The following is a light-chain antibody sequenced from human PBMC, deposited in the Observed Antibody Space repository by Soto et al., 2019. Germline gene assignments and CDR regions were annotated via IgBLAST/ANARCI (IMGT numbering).Light chain of an antibody. V-gene: IGKV3-15*01. CDR1: QSVSSN. Sequence: EIVLTQSPATLSFXPXXXXTXXXRASQSVSSNLAWYQQKPGQAPRLLIYGASTRATGIPARFSGSGSGTEFTLTISSLQSEDFAVYYCQQYNNWPPWTFGQGTKVDIK. CDR3: QQYNNWPPWT. CDR2: GAS. J-gene: IGKJ1*01.